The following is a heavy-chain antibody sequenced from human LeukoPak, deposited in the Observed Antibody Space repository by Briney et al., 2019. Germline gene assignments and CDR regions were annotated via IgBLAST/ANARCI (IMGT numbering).Heavy chain of an antibody. Sequence: GGSLRLSCAASGLTFSSYEMNWVRQAPGKGLEWVSYISSSGSTIYYADSVKGRFTISRDNAKNSLYLQMNSLRAEDTAVYYCARLPGFCSSTSCYSGIDWFDPWGQGTLVTVSS. CDR2: ISSSGSTI. CDR3: ARLPGFCSSTSCYSGIDWFDP. V-gene: IGHV3-48*03. D-gene: IGHD2-2*01. CDR1: GLTFSSYE. J-gene: IGHJ5*02.